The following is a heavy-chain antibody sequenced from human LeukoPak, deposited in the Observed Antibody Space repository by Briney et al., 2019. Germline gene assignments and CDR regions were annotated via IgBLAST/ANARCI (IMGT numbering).Heavy chain of an antibody. J-gene: IGHJ4*02. Sequence: SETLSLTCTVSNGPINTYQWSWIRQPPGKGLEWIGNIHYSGSANYNPSLKSRVTISVDTSKNQFSLKLSSVTAADTAVYYCARVVIIKAVIDYWGQGTLVTVSS. CDR2: IHYSGSA. V-gene: IGHV4-59*12. CDR3: ARVVIIKAVIDY. CDR1: NGPINTYQ. D-gene: IGHD3-3*01.